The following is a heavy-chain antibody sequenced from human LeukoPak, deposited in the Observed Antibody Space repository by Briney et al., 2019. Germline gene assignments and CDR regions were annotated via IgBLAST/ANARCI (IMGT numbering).Heavy chain of an antibody. CDR2: LSSTGNT. D-gene: IGHD3-3*01. CDR1: GFTVSRNY. V-gene: IGHV3-53*04. CDR3: ARWRPIDAFDI. Sequence: GGSLRLSCAATGFTVSRNYMNWVRQAPGKGLEWVSLLSSTGNTSYADSVKGRFTISRHNSKNTLYLQVNSLRPEDTAMYYCARWRPIDAFDIWGQGTMVIVSS. J-gene: IGHJ3*02.